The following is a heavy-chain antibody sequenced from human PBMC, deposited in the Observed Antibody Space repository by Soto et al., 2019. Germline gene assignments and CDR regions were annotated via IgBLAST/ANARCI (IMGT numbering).Heavy chain of an antibody. CDR1: GGSISSGGYY. CDR3: ARVRGDYVWGSYRIDY. V-gene: IGHV4-39*07. CDR2: INHSGST. D-gene: IGHD3-16*02. Sequence: PSETLSLTCTVSGGSISSGGYYWSWIRQPPGKGLEWIGEINHSGSTNYNPSLKSRVTISVDTSKNQFSLKLSSVTAADTAVYYGARVRGDYVWGSYRIDYWGQGTLVTVSS. J-gene: IGHJ4*02.